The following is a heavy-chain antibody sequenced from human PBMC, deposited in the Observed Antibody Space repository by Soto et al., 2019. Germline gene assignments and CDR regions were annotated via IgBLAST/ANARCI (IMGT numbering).Heavy chain of an antibody. CDR2: IYYSGST. V-gene: IGHV4-31*03. J-gene: IGHJ4*02. D-gene: IGHD6-6*01. CDR1: GGSISSGGYY. CDR3: ARENGSSSPCFDY. Sequence: PSETLSLTCTVSGGSISSGGYYWSWIRQHPGKGLEWIGYIYYSGSTYYNPSLKSRVTISVDTSKNQFSLKLSSVTAADTAVYYCARENGSSSPCFDYPCQATLVTVSS.